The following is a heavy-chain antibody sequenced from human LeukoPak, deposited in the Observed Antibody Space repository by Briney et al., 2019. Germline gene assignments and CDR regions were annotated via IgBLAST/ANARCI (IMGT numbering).Heavy chain of an antibody. CDR1: GFTFSSYE. Sequence: GGSLRLSCAASGFTFSSYEMNWVRQAPGKGREGVSYISSSGSTIYYADSVKGRFTISRDNAKNSLYLQMNSLRAEDTAVYYCARRGAYYYYGMDVWGQGTTVTVSS. J-gene: IGHJ6*02. V-gene: IGHV3-48*03. CDR3: ARRGAYYYYGMDV. CDR2: ISSSGSTI. D-gene: IGHD3-10*01.